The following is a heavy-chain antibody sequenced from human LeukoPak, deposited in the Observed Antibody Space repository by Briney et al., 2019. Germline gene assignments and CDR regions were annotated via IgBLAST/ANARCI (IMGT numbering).Heavy chain of an antibody. V-gene: IGHV3-33*06. Sequence: PGGSLRLSCAASGFTFSSYDMHWVRQAPGKGLEWVAVIWYDGSNKYYADSVKGRFTISRDNSKNTLYLQMNSLRAEDTAVYYCAKEGAPGYSSGWYYFDYWGQGTLVTVSS. J-gene: IGHJ4*02. CDR3: AKEGAPGYSSGWYYFDY. D-gene: IGHD6-19*01. CDR1: GFTFSSYD. CDR2: IWYDGSNK.